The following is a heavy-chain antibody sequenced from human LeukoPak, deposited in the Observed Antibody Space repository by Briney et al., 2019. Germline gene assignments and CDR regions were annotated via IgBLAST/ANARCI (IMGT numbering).Heavy chain of an antibody. J-gene: IGHJ4*02. V-gene: IGHV1-18*01. CDR2: ISAYNGNT. D-gene: IGHD5-12*01. CDR1: GYTFTSYG. CDR3: ASGGSDIVATIGDY. Sequence: ASVKVSCKASGYTFTSYGISWVRQAPGQGLEWMGWISAYNGNTNYAQKFQGRVTMTRDTSISTAYMELSRLRSDDTAVYYCASGGSDIVATIGDYWGQGTLVTVSS.